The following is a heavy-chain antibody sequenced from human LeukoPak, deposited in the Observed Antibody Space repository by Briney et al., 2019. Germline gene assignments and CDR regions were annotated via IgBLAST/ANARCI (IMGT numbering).Heavy chain of an antibody. Sequence: PSETLSLTCTVSGGSISSYYWSWIRQPPGKGLEWIGYIYYSGSTNYNPSLKSRVTISVDTSKNQFSLKLSSVTAADTAVYYCARQGAGCSGGSCSYYYYYYGMDVWGQGTTVTVSS. D-gene: IGHD2-15*01. CDR3: ARQGAGCSGGSCSYYYYYYGMDV. V-gene: IGHV4-59*08. J-gene: IGHJ6*02. CDR2: IYYSGST. CDR1: GGSISSYY.